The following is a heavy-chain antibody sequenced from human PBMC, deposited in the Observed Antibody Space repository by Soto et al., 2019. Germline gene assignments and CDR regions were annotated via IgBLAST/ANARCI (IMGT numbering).Heavy chain of an antibody. CDR1: GFTFSTYA. CDR2: ISSSGGST. Sequence: SGFTFSTYAMSWVRQAPGKGLEWVSTISSSGGSTHYADSVKGRFTISRDNSKNTLYLQMNSLRAADTAVYYCARGPSGDKVDYWGQGTLVTVSS. CDR3: ARGPSGDKVDY. V-gene: IGHV3-23*01. J-gene: IGHJ4*02. D-gene: IGHD7-27*01.